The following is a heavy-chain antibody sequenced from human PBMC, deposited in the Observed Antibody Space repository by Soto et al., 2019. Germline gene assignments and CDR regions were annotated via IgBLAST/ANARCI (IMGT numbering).Heavy chain of an antibody. CDR3: ARGSTVAAILFDY. V-gene: IGHV4-31*03. D-gene: IGHD2-15*01. CDR1: GDSISSGGYY. J-gene: IGHJ4*02. CDR2: IYYSGST. Sequence: QVQLQESGPGLVKPSQTLSLTCTVSGDSISSGGYYWSWIRQHPWKGLEWIGYIYYSGSTYYNPSLKSRVIISVDTSKNQFSLKLSSVTAADTAVYYCARGSTVAAILFDYWGQGTLVTVSS.